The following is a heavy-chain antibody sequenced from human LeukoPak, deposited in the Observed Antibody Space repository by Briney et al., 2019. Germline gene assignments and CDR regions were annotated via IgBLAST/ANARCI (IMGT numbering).Heavy chain of an antibody. V-gene: IGHV1-8*01. D-gene: IGHD6-13*01. CDR3: ARKRVIAAAGTGPGWWFDP. CDR2: MNPNSGNT. J-gene: IGHJ5*02. Sequence: GASVKVSCKASGCTFTSYDINWVRQATGQGLEWMGWMNPNSGNTGYAQKFQGRVTMTRNTSISTAYMELSSLRSEDTAVYYCARKRVIAAAGTGPGWWFDPWGQGTLVTVSS. CDR1: GCTFTSYD.